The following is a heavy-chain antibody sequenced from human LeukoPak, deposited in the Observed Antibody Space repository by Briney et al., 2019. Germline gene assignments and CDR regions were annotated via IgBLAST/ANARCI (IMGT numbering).Heavy chain of an antibody. CDR3: ARGSSAVTTN. CDR2: INHSGST. D-gene: IGHD4-17*01. V-gene: IGHV4-34*01. Sequence: SETLSLTCAVYGGSFSGYYRSWIRQPPGKGLEWIGEINHSGSTNYNPSLKSRVTISVDTSKNQFSLKLSSVTAADTAVYYCARGSSAVTTNWGQGTLVTVSS. CDR1: GGSFSGYY. J-gene: IGHJ4*02.